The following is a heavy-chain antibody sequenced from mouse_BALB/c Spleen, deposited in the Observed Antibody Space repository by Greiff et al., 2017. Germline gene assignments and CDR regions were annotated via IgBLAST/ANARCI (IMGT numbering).Heavy chain of an antibody. CDR3: ASYGSSYEDYFDY. Sequence: DVQLQESGAELVKPGASVKLSCTASGFNIKDTYMHWVKQRPEQGLEWIGRIDPANGNTKYDPKFQGKATITADTSSNTAYLQLSSLTSEDTAVYYCASYGSSYEDYFDYWGQGTTLTVSS. D-gene: IGHD1-1*01. V-gene: IGHV14-3*02. CDR1: GFNIKDTY. CDR2: IDPANGNT. J-gene: IGHJ2*01.